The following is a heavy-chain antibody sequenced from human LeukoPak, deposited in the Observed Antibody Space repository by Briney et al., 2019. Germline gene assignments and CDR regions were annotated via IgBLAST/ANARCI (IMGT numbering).Heavy chain of an antibody. Sequence: SETLSLTCTVSGGSISSYYWSWIRQPPGKGLEWIGYIYYSGSTNYNPSLKSRVTISVDTSKNQFSLKLSSVTAADTAVYYCARTYSSSSTDKYFQHWGQGTLVTVSS. V-gene: IGHV4-59*01. CDR1: GGSISSYY. CDR2: IYYSGST. CDR3: ARTYSSSSTDKYFQH. J-gene: IGHJ1*01. D-gene: IGHD6-13*01.